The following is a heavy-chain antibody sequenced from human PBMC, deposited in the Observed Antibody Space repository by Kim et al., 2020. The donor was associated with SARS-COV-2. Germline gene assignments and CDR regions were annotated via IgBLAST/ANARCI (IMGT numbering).Heavy chain of an antibody. J-gene: IGHJ5*02. CDR1: GGSISSSSYY. Sequence: SETLSLTCTVSGGSISSSSYYWGWIRQPPGKGLEWIGCIYYSGSTYYNPSLKSRVTISVDTSKNQFSLKLSSVTAADTAVYCCARHRAAAINWFDPWGQG. V-gene: IGHV4-39*01. CDR2: IYYSGST. CDR3: ARHRAAAINWFDP. D-gene: IGHD2-2*02.